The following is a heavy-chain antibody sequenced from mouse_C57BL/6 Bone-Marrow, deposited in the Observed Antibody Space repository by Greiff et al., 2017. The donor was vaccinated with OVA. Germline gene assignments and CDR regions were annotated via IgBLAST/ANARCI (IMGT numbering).Heavy chain of an antibody. CDR2: INPYNGGT. CDR3: ARWGAYYYGSSPFAY. V-gene: IGHV1-19*01. CDR1: GYTFTDYY. D-gene: IGHD1-1*01. J-gene: IGHJ3*01. Sequence: EVQLQQSGPVLVKPGASVKMSCKASGYTFTDYYMNWVKQSHGKSLEWIGVINPYNGGTSYNQKFKGKATLTVDKSSSTAYMELNSLTSEDSAVYYGARWGAYYYGSSPFAYWGQGTLVTVSA.